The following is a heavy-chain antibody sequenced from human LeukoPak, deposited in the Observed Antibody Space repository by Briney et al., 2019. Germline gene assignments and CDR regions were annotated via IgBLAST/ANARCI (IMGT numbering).Heavy chain of an antibody. D-gene: IGHD6-19*01. CDR1: GFTFSSYS. J-gene: IGHJ4*02. CDR3: ARASSNGWSKPQYYFDY. V-gene: IGHV3-21*01. Sequence: GGSLRLSCAASGFTFSSYSMNWVRQAPGKGLEWVSSTSSSSSYIYYADSVKGRFTISRDNAKNSLYLQMNSLRAEDTAVYYCARASSNGWSKPQYYFDYWGQGTLVTVSS. CDR2: TSSSSSYI.